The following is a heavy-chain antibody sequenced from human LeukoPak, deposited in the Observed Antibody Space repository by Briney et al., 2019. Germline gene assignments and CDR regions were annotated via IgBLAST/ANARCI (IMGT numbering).Heavy chain of an antibody. V-gene: IGHV3-23*01. J-gene: IGHJ3*01. CDR2: ISSSGNNA. CDR3: AKDIQLST. CDR1: GFTFRGAA. Sequence: GGSLRLSCAVSGFTFRGAAMNWVRQAPGKGLEWVSLISSSGNNAYYADSVKGRFTISRDNSKNTLSLQMNSLRVEDTAIYYCAKDIQLSTWGLGTRVTVSS. D-gene: IGHD5-24*01.